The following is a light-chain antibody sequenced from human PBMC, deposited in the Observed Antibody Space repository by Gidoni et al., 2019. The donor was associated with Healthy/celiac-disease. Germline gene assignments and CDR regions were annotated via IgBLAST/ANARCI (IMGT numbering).Light chain of an antibody. V-gene: IGKV3-20*01. CDR1: QSVSSSY. J-gene: IGKJ1*01. CDR2: GAS. Sequence: EIVLTPSPGTLSVSPGERATLSCRARQSVSSSYLAWYQQKPGQAPRRLIYGASSRAAGIPDRFSSSGSGTDFTLTISRLEPEDFAVDYCQQYGSSPPWTFGQGTKVEIK. CDR3: QQYGSSPPWT.